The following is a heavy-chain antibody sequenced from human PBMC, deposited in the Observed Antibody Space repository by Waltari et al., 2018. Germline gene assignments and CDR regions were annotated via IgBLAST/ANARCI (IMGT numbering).Heavy chain of an antibody. CDR3: ARLRDGYYYYYGMDV. CDR1: GGSISFHN. J-gene: IGHJ6*02. V-gene: IGHV4-4*09. Sequence: QVQLQESGPRLVKPSETLSLNCSVSGGSISFHNWSWFRQSPRKGLEWIGYIYNSGNTNYHPSLKSRVTISADPSKNQFSLKVDSVTVADTAVYYCARLRDGYYYYYGMDVWGPGTTVTVSS. CDR2: IYNSGNT.